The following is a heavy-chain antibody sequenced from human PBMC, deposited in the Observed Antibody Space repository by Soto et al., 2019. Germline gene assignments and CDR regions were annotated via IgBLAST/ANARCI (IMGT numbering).Heavy chain of an antibody. CDR2: ISYDGSNK. CDR1: GFTFSSYG. Sequence: GGSLRLSCAASGFTFSSYGMHWVRQAPGKGLEWVAVISYDGSNKYYADSVKGRFTISRDNSKNTLYLQMNSLRAEDTAVYYCAKGSLAYCGGDCYSDGMDVWGKGTTVTVSS. J-gene: IGHJ6*04. D-gene: IGHD2-21*02. CDR3: AKGSLAYCGGDCYSDGMDV. V-gene: IGHV3-30*18.